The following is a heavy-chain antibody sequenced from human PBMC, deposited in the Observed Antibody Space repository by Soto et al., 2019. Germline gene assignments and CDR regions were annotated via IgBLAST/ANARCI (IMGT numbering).Heavy chain of an antibody. CDR1: GFIFSGSA. CDR2: IRSKANSYAT. D-gene: IGHD3-3*01. Sequence: EVQLVESGGGLVQPGGSLKLSCAASGFIFSGSAMHWVRQASGKGLEWVGRIRSKANSYATAYAASVKGRFTISRDDSKNTAYLQMNSLKTEDTAVYYCTRQPLTIFGVVIANPFDIWGQGTMVTVSS. V-gene: IGHV3-73*02. J-gene: IGHJ3*02. CDR3: TRQPLTIFGVVIANPFDI.